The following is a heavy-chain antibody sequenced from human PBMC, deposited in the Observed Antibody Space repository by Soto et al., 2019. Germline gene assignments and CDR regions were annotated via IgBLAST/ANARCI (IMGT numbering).Heavy chain of an antibody. CDR1: GYTFTSYG. D-gene: IGHD3-22*01. CDR2: ISAYNGNT. J-gene: IGHJ4*02. CDR3: ARVYIPMIVVATATPDY. Sequence: ASVKVSCKASGYTFTSYGISWVRQAPGQGLEWMGWISAYNGNTNYAQKLQGRVTMTTDTSTSTAYMELRSLRSDDTAVYYCARVYIPMIVVATATPDYWGQGNLVTVSS. V-gene: IGHV1-18*01.